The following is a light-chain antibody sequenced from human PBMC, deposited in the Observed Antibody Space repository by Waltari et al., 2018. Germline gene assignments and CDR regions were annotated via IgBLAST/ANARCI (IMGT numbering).Light chain of an antibody. J-gene: IGKJ3*01. V-gene: IGKV1-12*01. CDR2: KES. CDR1: QGISSW. CDR3: QQYNSAPLT. Sequence: DIQMTQSPSSLSASVGDRVTITCRASQGISSWLAWYQQKPGKAPKLLIYKESSLQRGVPSRVSCSGCGTDFTITMSSLQPEDFATYYCQQYNSAPLTFGPGTKLDIK.